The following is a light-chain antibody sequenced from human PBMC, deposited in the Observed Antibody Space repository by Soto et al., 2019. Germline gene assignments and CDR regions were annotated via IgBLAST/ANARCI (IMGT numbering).Light chain of an antibody. CDR1: SSDVGGYNY. V-gene: IGLV2-14*01. Sequence: QSALTQPASVSGSPGQSITISCTGTSSDVGGYNYVSWYQQHPGKAPKLMIYEVSNRPSGVSNRFSGSKSGTSASLAISGLQSEDEAVYFCSTWDDSLNGWVFGGGTKLTVL. CDR2: EVS. J-gene: IGLJ3*02. CDR3: STWDDSLNGWV.